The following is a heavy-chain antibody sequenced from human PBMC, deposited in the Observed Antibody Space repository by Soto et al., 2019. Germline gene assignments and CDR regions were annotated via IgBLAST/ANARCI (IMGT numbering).Heavy chain of an antibody. Sequence: QVQLQESGPGLVKPSQTLSLTCTVSGGSISSGGYYWSWIRQHPGKGLEWIGYIYYSGSTYYNPSLKSRVTISVDTSKNQFSLKLSSVTAADTAVYYCAREVPYCTNGVCYVNWIDPWGQGTLVTVSS. D-gene: IGHD2-8*01. CDR2: IYYSGST. V-gene: IGHV4-31*03. CDR3: AREVPYCTNGVCYVNWIDP. CDR1: GGSISSGGYY. J-gene: IGHJ5*02.